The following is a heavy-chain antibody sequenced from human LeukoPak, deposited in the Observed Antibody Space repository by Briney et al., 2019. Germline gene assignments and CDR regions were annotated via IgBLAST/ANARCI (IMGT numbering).Heavy chain of an antibody. Sequence: PGGSLRLSCAASGFTFSSCWMSWVRQAPGKGLEWVANIKQDGSEKYYVDSVKGRFTISRDNAKNSLYLQMNSLRAEDTAVYYCASSEVTYYDFWSGPSPPDYWGQGTLVTVSS. V-gene: IGHV3-7*01. D-gene: IGHD3-3*01. CDR1: GFTFSSCW. CDR3: ASSEVTYYDFWSGPSPPDY. J-gene: IGHJ4*02. CDR2: IKQDGSEK.